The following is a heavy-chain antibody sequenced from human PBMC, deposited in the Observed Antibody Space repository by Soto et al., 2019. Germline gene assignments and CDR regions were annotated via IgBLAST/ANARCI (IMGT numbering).Heavy chain of an antibody. CDR3: ARVPIAVAGTGGFDY. CDR2: IYYSGST. CDR1: GGSVSSGSYY. Sequence: QVQLQESGPGLVKPSETLSLTCTVSGGSVSSGSYYWSWIRQPPGKGLEWIGYIYYSGSTNYNPYLRSRVSISVDTSKNQCPLKLSSVTAADTAVYYCARVPIAVAGTGGFDYWGQGTLVTVSS. V-gene: IGHV4-61*01. D-gene: IGHD6-19*01. J-gene: IGHJ4*02.